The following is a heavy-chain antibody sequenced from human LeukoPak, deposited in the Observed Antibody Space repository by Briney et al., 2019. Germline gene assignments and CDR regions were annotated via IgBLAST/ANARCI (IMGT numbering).Heavy chain of an antibody. Sequence: PGGSLRLSCAASGFTFSSYAMSWVRQAPGKGLEWVSAISGSGGSTYYADSVKGRFTISRDNSKNTLYLQMNSLRAEDTAVYYCAKDPTGCYYDSSGYLLPDYWGQGTLVTVTS. V-gene: IGHV3-23*01. CDR2: ISGSGGST. CDR3: AKDPTGCYYDSSGYLLPDY. CDR1: GFTFSSYA. D-gene: IGHD3-22*01. J-gene: IGHJ4*02.